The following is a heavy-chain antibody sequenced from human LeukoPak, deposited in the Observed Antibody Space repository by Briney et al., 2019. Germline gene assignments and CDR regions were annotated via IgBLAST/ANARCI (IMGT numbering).Heavy chain of an antibody. CDR1: GYTLTELS. CDR3: ARDNSVRDEAWWFNP. J-gene: IGHJ5*02. V-gene: IGHV1-24*01. CDR2: FDPEDGET. Sequence: GASVKVSCKVSGYTLTELSMHWVRQAPGKGLEWMGGFDPEDGETIYAQKFQGRVTMTEDTSTDTAYMELSGLRSEDTAVYYCARDNSVRDEAWWFNPWGQGTLVTVSS. D-gene: IGHD5-24*01.